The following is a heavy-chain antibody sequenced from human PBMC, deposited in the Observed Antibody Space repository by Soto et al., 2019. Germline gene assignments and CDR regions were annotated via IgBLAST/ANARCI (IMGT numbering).Heavy chain of an antibody. CDR3: ARRKERSGPYYLDL. Sequence: SVKVSCKASGGTFSSYAISWVRQAPGQGLEWMGGIIPIFGTANYAQKFQGRVTITADESTSTAYMELSSLRSDDSAVYFCARRKERSGPYYLDLWGQGTQVTSPQ. V-gene: IGHV1-69*13. CDR1: GGTFSSYA. D-gene: IGHD6-25*01. J-gene: IGHJ4*02. CDR2: IIPIFGTA.